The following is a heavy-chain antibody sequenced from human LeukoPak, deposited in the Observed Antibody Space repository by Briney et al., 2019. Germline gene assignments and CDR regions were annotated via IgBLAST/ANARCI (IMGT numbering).Heavy chain of an antibody. V-gene: IGHV3-23*01. CDR3: AKDTLGYDSSGYFDY. J-gene: IGHJ4*02. CDR1: GFTFSSYA. D-gene: IGHD3-22*01. Sequence: GGSLRLSCAASGFTFSSYAMSWVRQAPGKGLEWVSAISGSGGSTYYADSVKGRFTISRDNSKNTLYLQMNSLRAEDTAVYYCAKDTLGYDSSGYFDYWGQGTLVTVSS. CDR2: ISGSGGST.